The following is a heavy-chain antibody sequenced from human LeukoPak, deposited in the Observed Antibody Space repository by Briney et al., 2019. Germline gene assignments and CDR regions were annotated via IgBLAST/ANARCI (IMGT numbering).Heavy chain of an antibody. J-gene: IGHJ4*02. CDR2: IYTGGST. Sequence: PSETLSLTCTVSGSSISSYYWSWIRQPAGKGLEWIGRIYTGGSTNYNPSLKSRVTMSGDTSKNQFSLKLSSVTAADTAVYYCASSSDSSGYHFDYWGQGTLVTVSS. CDR1: GSSISSYY. D-gene: IGHD3-22*01. CDR3: ASSSDSSGYHFDY. V-gene: IGHV4-4*07.